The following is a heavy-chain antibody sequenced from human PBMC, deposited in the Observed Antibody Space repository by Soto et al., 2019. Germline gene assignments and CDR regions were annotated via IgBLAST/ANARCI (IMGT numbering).Heavy chain of an antibody. D-gene: IGHD3-16*01. Sequence: GGALRLCCGGSGCMSRPCCIHWVRQAPGKGLEWVAFIWHDGGNKCFAESVKGRFTISRDNSKNTLYLQMTSLSAEDTAMYYGAPEGDANTRFGKDHWGQGT. CDR2: IWHDGGNK. J-gene: IGHJ4*02. CDR3: APEGDANTRFGKDH. CDR1: GCMSRPCC. V-gene: IGHV3-30*02.